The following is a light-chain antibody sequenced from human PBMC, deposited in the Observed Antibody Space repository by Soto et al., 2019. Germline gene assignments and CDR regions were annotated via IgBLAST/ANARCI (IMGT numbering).Light chain of an antibody. J-gene: IGKJ1*01. V-gene: IGKV1-5*01. CDR1: ESISTW. CDR3: QQYNSYWT. Sequence: GDRVTLTCRASESISTWLAWYQQKPGKAPKLLIYDAYNLRSGVPSRFSGSGSGTEFTLTISSLQPDDFATYYCQQYNSYWTFGQGTKVEI. CDR2: DAY.